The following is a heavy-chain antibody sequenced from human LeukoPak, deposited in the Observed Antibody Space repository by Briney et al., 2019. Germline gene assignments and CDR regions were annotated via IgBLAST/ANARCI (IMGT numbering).Heavy chain of an antibody. V-gene: IGHV1-2*02. CDR2: INPNSGGT. CDR1: GYTFTGYY. D-gene: IGHD6-13*01. Sequence: ASVKVSCKASGYTFTGYYMHWVRQAPGQGLEWMGWINPNSGGTNYAQEFQGRVTMTRDTSISTAYMELSRLRSDDTAVYYCARHASSWVPDWFDPWGQGTLVTVSS. J-gene: IGHJ5*02. CDR3: ARHASSWVPDWFDP.